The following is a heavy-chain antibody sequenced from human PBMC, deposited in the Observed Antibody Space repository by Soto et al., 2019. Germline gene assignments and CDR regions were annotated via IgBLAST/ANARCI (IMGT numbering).Heavy chain of an antibody. Sequence: GESLKISCKGSGYSFTSYWIGWVRQMPGKGLEWMGIIYPGDSDTRYSPSFQGQVTISADKSISTAYLQWSSLKASDTAMYYCARSGVVAATGNYYYYYGMDVWGQGTTVTV. D-gene: IGHD2-15*01. J-gene: IGHJ6*02. CDR2: IYPGDSDT. CDR3: ARSGVVAATGNYYYYYGMDV. V-gene: IGHV5-51*01. CDR1: GYSFTSYW.